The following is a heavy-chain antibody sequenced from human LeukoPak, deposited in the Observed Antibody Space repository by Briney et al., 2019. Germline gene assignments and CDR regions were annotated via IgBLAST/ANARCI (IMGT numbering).Heavy chain of an antibody. CDR2: INPSGGST. D-gene: IGHD5-18*01. CDR3: ARYIYGFLHY. J-gene: IGHJ4*02. Sequence: EASVKVSCKASGYTFTIYNIRCVRQAPGQGLEWMGIINPSGGSTSYAQKFQGRVTMTRDTSTSTVYMELSSLRSEDTAVYYCARYIYGFLHYWGQGTLVTVSS. CDR1: GYTFTIYN. V-gene: IGHV1-46*01.